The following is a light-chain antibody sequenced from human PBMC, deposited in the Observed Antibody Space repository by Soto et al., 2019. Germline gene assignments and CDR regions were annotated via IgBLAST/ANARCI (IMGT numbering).Light chain of an antibody. CDR1: QSISCW. CDR2: KAS. CDR3: QQYNSYRRT. Sequence: IPMTQSPSTLSASVGDRVTITCRASQSISCWLAWYQEKPGKAPKLLIYKASSLESGVPSRFSGSGSGTEFTLTISSLQPDDFATYYCQQYNSYRRTFGQGTKVEIK. J-gene: IGKJ1*01. V-gene: IGKV1-5*03.